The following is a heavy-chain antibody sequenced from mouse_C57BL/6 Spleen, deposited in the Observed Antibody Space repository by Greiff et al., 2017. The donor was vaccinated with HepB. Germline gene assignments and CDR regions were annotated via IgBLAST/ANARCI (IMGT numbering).Heavy chain of an antibody. J-gene: IGHJ4*01. D-gene: IGHD4-1*01. CDR2: ISSGSSTI. CDR1: GFTFSDSG. Sequence: EVMLVESGGGLVKPGGSLKLSCAASGFTFSDSGMHWVRQAPEKGLEWVAYISSGSSTIYYADTVKGRFTISRDNAKNTLFLQMTSLRSEDTAMYYCAKKHNWEDAMDYWGQGTAVTVSS. CDR3: AKKHNWEDAMDY. V-gene: IGHV5-17*01.